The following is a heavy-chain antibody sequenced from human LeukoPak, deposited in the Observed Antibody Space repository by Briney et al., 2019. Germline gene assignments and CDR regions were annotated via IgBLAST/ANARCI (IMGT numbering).Heavy chain of an antibody. CDR1: GGSISNYY. V-gene: IGHV4-59*01. CDR3: ARDSAGDCSGGSCYSGYYYGMDV. D-gene: IGHD2-15*01. Sequence: SETLSLTCTVSGGSISNYYWSWIRQPPGKGLEWIGYIYYSGRTNYNPSLKSRVTISVDTSKNQFSLKLSSVTAADTAVYYCARDSAGDCSGGSCYSGYYYGMDVWGQGTTVTVSS. J-gene: IGHJ6*02. CDR2: IYYSGRT.